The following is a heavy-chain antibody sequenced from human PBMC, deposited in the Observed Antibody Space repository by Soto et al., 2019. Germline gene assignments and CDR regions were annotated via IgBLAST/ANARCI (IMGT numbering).Heavy chain of an antibody. CDR3: TTDSYSTIIIVRFDY. D-gene: IGHD3-22*01. Sequence: GGALRLSCGGSGFTFSNARINRGRPAPGKGLEGGGRIKSKTDGGTTDYAEPVKGRFAISRDDSNNMVYLQMNSLKIEDTAVYYCTTDSYSTIIIVRFDYWGHGTLVTVSS. CDR2: IKSKTDGGTT. J-gene: IGHJ4*01. V-gene: IGHV3-15*07. CDR1: GFTFSNAR.